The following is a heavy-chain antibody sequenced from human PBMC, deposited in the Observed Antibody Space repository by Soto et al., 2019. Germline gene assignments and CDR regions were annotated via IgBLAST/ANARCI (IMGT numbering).Heavy chain of an antibody. CDR1: GYTFTSYG. J-gene: IGHJ3*02. CDR3: ATPLPATVTGVAARTTALDAFDI. Sequence: GASVNVSCKASGYTFTSYGISWVRQAPGQGLEWMGWISAYNGNTNYAQKLQGRVTMTTDTSTSTAYMELRSLRSDDTAVYYCATPLPATVTGVAARTTALDAFDIWGQGTMVTVSS. D-gene: IGHD4-17*01. V-gene: IGHV1-18*01. CDR2: ISAYNGNT.